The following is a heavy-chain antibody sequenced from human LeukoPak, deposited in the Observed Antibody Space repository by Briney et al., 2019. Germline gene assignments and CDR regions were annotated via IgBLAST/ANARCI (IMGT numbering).Heavy chain of an antibody. Sequence: QKFQGRVTMTRDTSTSTVYMELSSLGSEDTAVYYCATGEYAFDIWGQGTMVTVSS. J-gene: IGHJ3*02. CDR3: ATGEYAFDI. V-gene: IGHV1-46*01.